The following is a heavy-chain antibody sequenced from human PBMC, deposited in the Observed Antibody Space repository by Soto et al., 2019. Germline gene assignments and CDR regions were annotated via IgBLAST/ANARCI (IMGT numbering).Heavy chain of an antibody. J-gene: IGHJ5*02. CDR3: AGAVAAPGYNWFDP. CDR1: GYTFTSYG. D-gene: IGHD6-19*01. Sequence: ASVKVSCKASGYTFTSYGISWVRQAPGQALEWMGWISAYNGNTNYAQKLQGRVTMTTDTSTSTAYMELRSLRSDDTAVYYCAGAVAAPGYNWFDPWGQGTLVTVYS. V-gene: IGHV1-18*01. CDR2: ISAYNGNT.